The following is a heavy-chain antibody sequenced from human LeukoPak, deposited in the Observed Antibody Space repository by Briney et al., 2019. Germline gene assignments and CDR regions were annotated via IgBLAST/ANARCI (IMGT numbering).Heavy chain of an antibody. J-gene: IGHJ5*02. CDR1: GYTFSNYG. V-gene: IGHV1-18*01. Sequence: GASVKVSCKASGYTFSNYGITWVRQAPGQGLEWMGWINAYTGNTDYAQIVQGRVTMTTDTSTSTAYMELRSLRSDDTAVYYCARMLAVPAFDPWGQGTLVTVSS. D-gene: IGHD6-19*01. CDR2: INAYTGNT. CDR3: ARMLAVPAFDP.